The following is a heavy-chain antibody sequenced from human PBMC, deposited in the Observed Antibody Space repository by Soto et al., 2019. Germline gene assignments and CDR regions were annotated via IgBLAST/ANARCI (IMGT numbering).Heavy chain of an antibody. CDR3: AHYVSASPAGWFDP. V-gene: IGHV2-5*02. J-gene: IGHJ5*02. CDR2: IYWDDDN. CDR1: GFSLSTSGEA. D-gene: IGHD3-10*01. Sequence: QITLKESGPALVKPTQTLTLTCTFSGFSLSTSGEAVGWIRQPPGEALEWLALIYWDDDNRYNPTLKTRLTIANDTSKNQVILTLTNMYPVDTATYYWAHYVSASPAGWFDPWGQGILVTVSS.